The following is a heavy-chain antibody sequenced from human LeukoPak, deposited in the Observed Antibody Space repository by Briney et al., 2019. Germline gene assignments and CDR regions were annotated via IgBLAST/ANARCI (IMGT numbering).Heavy chain of an antibody. Sequence: GGSLTLSCAASGSTPSDFAMSWVRQAPGKGLEWVSTINDDGDITYYADSVKGRFTISRDNSKNTFFLQMTSLRGEDTALYYCAKSRGSGSNMARGVNFDYWGQGTPVTVSP. CDR2: INDDGDIT. D-gene: IGHD3-10*01. J-gene: IGHJ4*02. V-gene: IGHV3-23*01. CDR3: AKSRGSGSNMARGVNFDY. CDR1: GSTPSDFA.